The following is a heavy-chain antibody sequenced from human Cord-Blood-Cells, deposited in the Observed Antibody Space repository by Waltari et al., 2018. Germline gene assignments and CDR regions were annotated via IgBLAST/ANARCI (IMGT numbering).Heavy chain of an antibody. J-gene: IGHJ6*02. CDR3: ARVGSYSSSYYYGMDV. CDR1: GGTFSSYA. V-gene: IGHV1-69*06. Sequence: QVQLVQSGAEVKKPGSSVKVSCKASGGTFSSYAISWVRQAPGQGLEWMGGIIPICGTANYAQKCQGRVTITANKSTSTAYMELSSLRSEDTAVYYCARVGSYSSSYYYGMDVWGQGTTVTVSS. D-gene: IGHD6-6*01. CDR2: IIPICGTA.